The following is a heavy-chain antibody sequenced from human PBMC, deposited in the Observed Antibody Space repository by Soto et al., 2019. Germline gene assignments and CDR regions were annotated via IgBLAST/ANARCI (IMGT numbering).Heavy chain of an antibody. V-gene: IGHV1-8*01. Sequence: QVQLVQSGAEVKKTGASVKVSCKASGYTFTNYDIMWVRQATGQGLEWMGWMDPNSGNTGSAQKFQGRVTMTRNTAISTAHMELSSLRSEDTAVYYCARSGRISGVYWGQGTLVTVSS. J-gene: IGHJ4*02. CDR2: MDPNSGNT. CDR3: ARSGRISGVY. D-gene: IGHD1-26*01. CDR1: GYTFTNYD.